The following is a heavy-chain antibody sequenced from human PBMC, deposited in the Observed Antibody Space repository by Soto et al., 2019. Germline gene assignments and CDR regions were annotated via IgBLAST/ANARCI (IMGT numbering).Heavy chain of an antibody. V-gene: IGHV3-30-3*01. CDR2: ISYDGSNK. J-gene: IGHJ6*02. CDR3: ARGDTGVYYYYGMDV. CDR1: GFTFSSYA. Sequence: PGGSLRLSCAASGFTFSSYAMHWVRQAPGEGLEWVAVISYDGSNKYYADSVKGRFTISRDNSKNTLYLQMNSLRAEDTAVYYCARGDTGVYYYYGMDVWGQGTTVTVSS. D-gene: IGHD7-27*01.